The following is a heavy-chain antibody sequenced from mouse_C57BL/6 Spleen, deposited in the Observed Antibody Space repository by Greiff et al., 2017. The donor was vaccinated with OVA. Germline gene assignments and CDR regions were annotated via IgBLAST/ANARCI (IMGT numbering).Heavy chain of an antibody. CDR2: ISSGSSTI. V-gene: IGHV5-17*01. CDR1: GFTFSDYG. J-gene: IGHJ1*03. D-gene: IGHD2-1*01. CDR3: ARWGLYGNYDWYFEV. Sequence: EVHLVESGGGLVKPGGSLKLSCAASGFTFSDYGMHWVRQAPEKGLAWVAYISSGSSTIYYADTVKGRFTIFRENDKNTLFLQMTSLRSEDTTMYYCARWGLYGNYDWYFEVWGTGTTVTVSS.